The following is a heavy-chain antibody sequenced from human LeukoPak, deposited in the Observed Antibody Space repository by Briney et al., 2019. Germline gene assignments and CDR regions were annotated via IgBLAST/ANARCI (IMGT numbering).Heavy chain of an antibody. D-gene: IGHD2-15*01. V-gene: IGHV3-33*01. CDR3: ARGPVVVVVADSFDY. J-gene: IGHJ4*02. CDR2: IWYDGSNK. Sequence: GGSLRLSCAASGFTFSSYGMHWVRQAPGKGLEWVAVIWYDGSNKYYADSVKGRFTISRDNSKNTLYLQMNSLRAEDTAVYYCARGPVVVVVADSFDYWGQGTLVTVSS. CDR1: GFTFSSYG.